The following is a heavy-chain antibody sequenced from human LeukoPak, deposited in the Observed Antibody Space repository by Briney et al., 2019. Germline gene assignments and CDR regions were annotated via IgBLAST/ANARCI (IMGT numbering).Heavy chain of an antibody. CDR1: GFTFSSYA. CDR2: ISGSGGST. CDR3: ANDPKYSGYDFSFDY. Sequence: SGGSLRLSCAASGFTFSSYAMSWVRQAPGKGLEWVSAISGSGGSTYYADSVKGRFTISRDNSKNTLYLQMNSLRAEGTAVYYCANDPKYSGYDFSFDYWGQGTLVTVSS. D-gene: IGHD5-12*01. J-gene: IGHJ4*02. V-gene: IGHV3-23*01.